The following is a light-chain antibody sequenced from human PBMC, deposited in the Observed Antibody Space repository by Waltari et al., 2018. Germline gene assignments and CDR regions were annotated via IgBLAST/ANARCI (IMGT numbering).Light chain of an antibody. CDR3: QNHERLPAT. CDR1: QSISKY. J-gene: IGKJ1*01. CDR2: AAS. V-gene: IGKV3-20*01. Sequence: VLTQSPGTLSLSPGETATLSCRASQSISKYLVWYQQRPGHAPRLLIYAASPRATGVPDRFSGSGYGTDFTLTISRLEHEDFAVYYCQNHERLPATCGQGTKVEIK.